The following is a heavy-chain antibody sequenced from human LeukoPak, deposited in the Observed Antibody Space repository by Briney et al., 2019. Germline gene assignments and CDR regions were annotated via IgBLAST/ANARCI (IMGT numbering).Heavy chain of an antibody. CDR3: AKDLGDHIVATIFDY. D-gene: IGHD5-12*01. Sequence: GGSLRLSCAASGFTFSSYAMHWVRQAPGKGLEWVAFIRYDGSNKYYADSVKGRFTISRDNFKNTLYLQMNSLRAEDTAVYYCAKDLGDHIVATIFDYWGQGTLVTVSS. CDR1: GFTFSSYA. V-gene: IGHV3-30*02. CDR2: IRYDGSNK. J-gene: IGHJ4*02.